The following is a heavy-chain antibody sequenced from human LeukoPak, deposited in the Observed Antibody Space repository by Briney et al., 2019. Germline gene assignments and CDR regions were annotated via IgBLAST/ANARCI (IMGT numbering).Heavy chain of an antibody. V-gene: IGHV3-49*03. Sequence: GGSLRLSCTASGFTFGDYAMSWFCQAPGKGLEWVGFIRSKAYGGTTEYAASVKGRFTISRDDSKSIAYLQMNSLKTDDTAVYYCTRVRRSGSYLGNYYYYGMDVWGQGTTVTVSS. CDR2: IRSKAYGGTT. CDR1: GFTFGDYA. CDR3: TRVRRSGSYLGNYYYYGMDV. D-gene: IGHD1-26*01. J-gene: IGHJ6*02.